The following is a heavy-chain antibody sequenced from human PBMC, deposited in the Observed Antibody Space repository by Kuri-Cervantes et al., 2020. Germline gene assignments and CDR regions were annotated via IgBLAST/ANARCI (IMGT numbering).Heavy chain of an antibody. CDR1: GYTFTDNY. V-gene: IGHV1-2*02. CDR3: ARGHLVGAPIVVDAFDI. D-gene: IGHD1-26*01. Sequence: ASVKVSCKASGYTFTDNYMHWVRQAPGQGLEWMGWINPNSGGTNYAQKFQGRVTMTRDTSISTACMELSRLRSDDTAVYYCARGHLVGAPIVVDAFDIWGQGTMVTVSS. J-gene: IGHJ3*02. CDR2: INPNSGGT.